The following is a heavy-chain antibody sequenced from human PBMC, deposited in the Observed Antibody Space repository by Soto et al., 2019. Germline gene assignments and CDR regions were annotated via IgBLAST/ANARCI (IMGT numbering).Heavy chain of an antibody. D-gene: IGHD2-2*01. J-gene: IGHJ4*02. V-gene: IGHV3-30*09. CDR1: GFTFSPYA. CDR3: PRARLDTPALDY. CDR2: ISYDGNNK. Sequence: QVQLVESGGGVVQPGRSLRLSCAASGFTFSPYAMHWVRQAPGKGLEWVAVISYDGNNKNYADSVKGRLAISRDNSRNTLYLQMNSLRAEDTAVYYCPRARLDTPALDYWGQGTLVTVSS.